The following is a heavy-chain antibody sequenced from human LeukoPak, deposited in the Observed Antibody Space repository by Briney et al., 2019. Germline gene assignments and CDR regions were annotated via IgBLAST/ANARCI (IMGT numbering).Heavy chain of an antibody. CDR3: ARDLHWAFDF. Sequence: GGSLRLSCTVSGXTFSTYSMNWVRQAPGKGLEWVSYISRSTGIISYADSVKGRFTISTDNAKNSLYLEMNSLRDEDTALYFCARDLHWAFDFWGQGTLVTVSS. D-gene: IGHD7-27*01. CDR2: ISRSTGII. J-gene: IGHJ4*02. CDR1: GXTFSTYS. V-gene: IGHV3-48*02.